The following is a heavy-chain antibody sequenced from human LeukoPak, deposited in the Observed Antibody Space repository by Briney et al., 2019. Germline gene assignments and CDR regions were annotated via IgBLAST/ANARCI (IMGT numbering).Heavy chain of an antibody. J-gene: IGHJ4*02. CDR3: AKMDRQYYDFWSPPKN. D-gene: IGHD3-3*01. CDR1: GFTFSSYA. V-gene: IGHV3-23*01. CDR2: ISGSGGST. Sequence: GGSLRFSCAASGFTFSSYAMSWVRQAPGKGLEWVSAISGSGGSTYYADSVKGRFIISRDNSKNTLYLQMNSLRAEDTAVYYCAKMDRQYYDFWSPPKNWGQGTLVTVSS.